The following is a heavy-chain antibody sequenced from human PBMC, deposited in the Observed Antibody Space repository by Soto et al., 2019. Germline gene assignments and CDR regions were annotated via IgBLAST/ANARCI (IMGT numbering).Heavy chain of an antibody. D-gene: IGHD3-10*01. CDR1: GGSISSGGYS. J-gene: IGHJ2*01. CDR2: MYHSGST. Sequence: PSETLSLTCAVSGGSISSGGYSWSWIRQPPGKGLEWIGYMYHSGSTNYNPSLKSRVTISVDTSKNQFSLKLNSVTAADTAVYYCAREVPSRYFDLWGRGTPVTVSS. CDR3: AREVPSRYFDL. V-gene: IGHV4-30-2*01.